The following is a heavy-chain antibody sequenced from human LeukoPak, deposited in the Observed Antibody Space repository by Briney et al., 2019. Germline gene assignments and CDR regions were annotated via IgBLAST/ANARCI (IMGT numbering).Heavy chain of an antibody. V-gene: IGHV3-30-3*01. J-gene: IGHJ4*02. Sequence: PGGSLRLSCAASGFTFSSYSMHWVRQAPGKGLEWVAAISYDGSNKYYADSVKGRFTISRDNSKNALYLQMNSLRAEDTAVYYCARESTSERPGYWGQGTLVTVSS. CDR3: ARESTSERPGY. D-gene: IGHD5/OR15-5a*01. CDR2: ISYDGSNK. CDR1: GFTFSSYS.